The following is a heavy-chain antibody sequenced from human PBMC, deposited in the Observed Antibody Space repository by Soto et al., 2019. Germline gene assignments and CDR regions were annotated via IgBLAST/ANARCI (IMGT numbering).Heavy chain of an antibody. CDR3: TNDAMFDDIYTGYFVNDL. CDR1: GYTFTSYY. D-gene: IGHD3-9*01. V-gene: IGHV1-46*01. Sequence: ASVKVSCKASGYTFTSYYMNWVRQAPGQGLEWLGIINPSGGYTTYAQRFLGRVTMTSDTSTSTVHMELGGLTSDDTFVYFCTNDAMFDDIYTGYFVNDLWGQGTPVTVS. CDR2: INPSGGYT. J-gene: IGHJ5*02.